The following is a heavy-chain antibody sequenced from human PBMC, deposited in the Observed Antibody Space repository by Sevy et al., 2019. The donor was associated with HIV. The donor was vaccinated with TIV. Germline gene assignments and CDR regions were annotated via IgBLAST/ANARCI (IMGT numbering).Heavy chain of an antibody. J-gene: IGHJ4*02. D-gene: IGHD6-13*01. CDR1: GFTFSSYS. Sequence: GGSLRLSCAASGFTFSSYSMNWVRQAPGKGLEWVSSISSITSYIYYASSVKGRFTISRDNAKKSLYLQMNSLRAEDTAVYYCARDPASTAGTGGDYWGQGTLVTVSS. V-gene: IGHV3-21*01. CDR2: ISSITSYI. CDR3: ARDPASTAGTGGDY.